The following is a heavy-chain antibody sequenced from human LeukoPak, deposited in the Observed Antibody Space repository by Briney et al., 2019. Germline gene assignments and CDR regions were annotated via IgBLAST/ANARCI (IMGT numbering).Heavy chain of an antibody. D-gene: IGHD1-26*01. CDR3: AKSGGYGLIDY. Sequence: SETLSLTCAVSGASINGSNYYWGWIRQPPGKGLEWIGNIYSSGSTYYNASLQSRVTISIDTSKHQFSPRLNSVTAADTAMYYCAKSGGYGLIDYWGQGTRVTVSS. J-gene: IGHJ4*02. V-gene: IGHV4-39*01. CDR2: IYSSGST. CDR1: GASINGSNYY.